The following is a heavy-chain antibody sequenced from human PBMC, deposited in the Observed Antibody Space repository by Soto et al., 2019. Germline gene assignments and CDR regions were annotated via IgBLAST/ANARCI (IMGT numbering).Heavy chain of an antibody. V-gene: IGHV3-11*06. J-gene: IGHJ3*02. Sequence: LRLSCAASGFTLSDYYMSWIRQAPGKGLEWVSYISSSSSYTNYADSVKGRFTISRDNAKNSLYLQMNSLRAEDTAVYYCARGGGDSRPWGAFDIWGQGTMVTVSS. D-gene: IGHD3-22*01. CDR3: ARGGGDSRPWGAFDI. CDR1: GFTLSDYY. CDR2: ISSSSSYT.